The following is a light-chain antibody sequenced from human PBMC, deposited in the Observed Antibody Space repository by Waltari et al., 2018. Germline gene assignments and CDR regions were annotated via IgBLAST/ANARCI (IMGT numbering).Light chain of an antibody. V-gene: IGKV4-1*01. CDR2: WAS. CDR1: QSVLYSTNNKNY. CDR3: QQYYSTPSYT. Sequence: DIVMTQSPDSLAVSLGDRATINCKPSQSVLYSTNNKNYLAWYQQKPGQPPKLLIYWASTRESGVPDRFSGSGSGTDFTLTISSLQAEDVAVYYCQQYYSTPSYTFGQGTKLEIK. J-gene: IGKJ2*01.